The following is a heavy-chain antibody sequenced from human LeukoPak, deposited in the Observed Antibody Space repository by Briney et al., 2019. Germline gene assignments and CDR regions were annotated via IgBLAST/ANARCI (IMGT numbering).Heavy chain of an antibody. D-gene: IGHD1-1*01. Sequence: GGSLRLSCAASGFTFSSYTMHWIRQAPGKGLEWVSSISGSNSYIFYADSVKGRFTVSRDNAKDSLYLQMNSLRAEDTAVYYCARALTTLTYEGYWGQGILVTVSS. CDR2: ISGSNSYI. V-gene: IGHV3-21*01. J-gene: IGHJ4*02. CDR1: GFTFSSYT. CDR3: ARALTTLTYEGY.